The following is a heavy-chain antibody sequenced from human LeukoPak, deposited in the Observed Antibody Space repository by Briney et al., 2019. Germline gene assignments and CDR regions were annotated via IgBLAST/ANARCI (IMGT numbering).Heavy chain of an antibody. D-gene: IGHD1-1*01. Sequence: GGSLRLSCAASGFTFSSYTMHWIRQAPGKGLEWVSSISGSNSYIFYADSVKGRFTVSRDNAKDSLYLQMNSLRAEDTAVYYCARALTTLTYEGYWGQGILVTVSS. CDR2: ISGSNSYI. V-gene: IGHV3-21*01. J-gene: IGHJ4*02. CDR1: GFTFSSYT. CDR3: ARALTTLTYEGY.